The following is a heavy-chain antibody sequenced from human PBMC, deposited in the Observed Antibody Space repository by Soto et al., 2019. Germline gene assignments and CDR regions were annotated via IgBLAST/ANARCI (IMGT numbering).Heavy chain of an antibody. CDR3: ARRWGGTFDY. D-gene: IGHD2-21*01. J-gene: IGHJ4*02. CDR2: IYDSGST. CDR1: GGSISSYY. Sequence: QVQLQESGPGLVKPSETLSLTCTVSGGSISSYYWSWIRQPPGKGLEWIGYIYDSGSTNYNPSLKSRVTISVDKSKNQFSLKLSSVTAADTAVYYCARRWGGTFDYWGQGTLVTVSS. V-gene: IGHV4-59*01.